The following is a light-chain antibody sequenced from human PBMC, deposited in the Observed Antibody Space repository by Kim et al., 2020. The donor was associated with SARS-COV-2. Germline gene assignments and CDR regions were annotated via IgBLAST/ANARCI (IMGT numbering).Light chain of an antibody. Sequence: GLSVTIFCTRTSSDAGCSNYVSWYQQHPGKAPKLMIYEVTKRPSGVPDRFSGSKSGNTAPLTVSGLQADDEADYYCNSYAGNNNLVVGGGTQLSVL. J-gene: IGLJ3*02. V-gene: IGLV2-8*01. CDR2: EVT. CDR3: NSYAGNNNLV. CDR1: SSDAGCSNY.